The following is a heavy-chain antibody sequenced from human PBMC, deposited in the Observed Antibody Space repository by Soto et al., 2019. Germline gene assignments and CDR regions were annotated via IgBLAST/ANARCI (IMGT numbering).Heavy chain of an antibody. V-gene: IGHV1-2*02. CDR1: GYTFTGYY. CDR3: AIDRDSRTKDY. Sequence: GASVKVSCKASGYTFTGYYMHWLRQAPGQGLEWMGWINPNSGGTNYARKFQGRVTMTRDTSISTAYMELSRLRSDDTAVYYCAIDRDSRTKDYWGQRTLVTVSS. CDR2: INPNSGGT. D-gene: IGHD3-22*01. J-gene: IGHJ4*02.